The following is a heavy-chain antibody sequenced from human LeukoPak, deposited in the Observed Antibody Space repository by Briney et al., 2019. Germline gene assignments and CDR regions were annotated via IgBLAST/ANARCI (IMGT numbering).Heavy chain of an antibody. D-gene: IGHD3-16*01. V-gene: IGHV3-11*01. J-gene: IGHJ4*02. CDR3: ATQGGNFDY. CDR1: GLRFSDQY. Sequence: GGSLRLSCAASGLRFSDQYMIWIRQTPGKGLEWVSFISGSGANRFYADSMKGRFTISKDNTKNSLYLQMNSLRAEDTAVYYCATQGGNFDYWGQGTLVTVSS. CDR2: ISGSGANR.